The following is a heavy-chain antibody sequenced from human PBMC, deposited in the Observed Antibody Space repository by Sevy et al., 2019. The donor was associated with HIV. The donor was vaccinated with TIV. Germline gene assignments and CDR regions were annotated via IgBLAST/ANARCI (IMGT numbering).Heavy chain of an antibody. Sequence: GESLKISCKGSGYSFTSYWISWVRQMPGKGLEWMGRIDPSDSYTNYSPSFQGHVTISADKSISTAYLQWSSLKASDTAMYYCARQAQDIVVVPAAMDYYYYGMDVWGQGTTVTVSS. CDR1: GYSFTSYW. CDR3: ARQAQDIVVVPAAMDYYYYGMDV. V-gene: IGHV5-10-1*01. CDR2: IDPSDSYT. J-gene: IGHJ6*02. D-gene: IGHD2-2*01.